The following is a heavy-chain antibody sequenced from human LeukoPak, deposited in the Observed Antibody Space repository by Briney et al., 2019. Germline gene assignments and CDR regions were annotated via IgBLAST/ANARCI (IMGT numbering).Heavy chain of an antibody. J-gene: IGHJ5*01. D-gene: IGHD2-8*01. CDR3: AKTGGYCTTNCRGMGNRFES. CDR2: MGSSGSHI. V-gene: IGHV3-21*06. CDR1: GFNFAIYS. Sequence: PGGSLRLSCAASGFNFAIYSMSWVRQAPGKGLEWVASMGSSGSHIYYADSVKGRFTIPRDNAQNSLYLQLNSLGAEDTAVYFCAKTGGYCTTNCRGMGNRFESWGQGALVAVSS.